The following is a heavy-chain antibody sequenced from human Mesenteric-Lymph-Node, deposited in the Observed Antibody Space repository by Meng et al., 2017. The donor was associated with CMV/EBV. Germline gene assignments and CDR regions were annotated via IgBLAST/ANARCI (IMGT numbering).Heavy chain of an antibody. CDR3: ASAVAGNFDY. V-gene: IGHV4-30-2*01. D-gene: IGHD6-19*01. CDR1: GGSISSGGYS. CDR2: IYHSGST. Sequence: TCAVSGGSISSGGYSWSWIRQPPGKGLEWIGYIYHSGSTYYNPSLKSRVTISVDRSKNQFSLKLSSVTAADTAVYYCASAVAGNFDYWGQGTLVTVSS. J-gene: IGHJ4*02.